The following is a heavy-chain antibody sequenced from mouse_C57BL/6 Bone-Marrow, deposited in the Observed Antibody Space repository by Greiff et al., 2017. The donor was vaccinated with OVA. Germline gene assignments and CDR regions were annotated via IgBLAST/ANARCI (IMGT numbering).Heavy chain of an antibody. CDR1: GYTFTDYE. CDR2: IDPETGGT. CDR3: TSSGYYVNWMDY. Sequence: VQLQQSGAELVRPGASVTLSCKASGYTFTDYEMHWVKQTPVHGLEWIGAIDPETGGTAYNQKFKGKAILTADKSSSTAYMELRSLTSVDSAVYYCTSSGYYVNWMDYWGQGTSVTVSS. V-gene: IGHV1-15*01. D-gene: IGHD2-1*01. J-gene: IGHJ4*01.